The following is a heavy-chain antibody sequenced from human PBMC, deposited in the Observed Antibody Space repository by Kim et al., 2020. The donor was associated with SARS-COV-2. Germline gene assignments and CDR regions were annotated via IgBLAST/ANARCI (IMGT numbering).Heavy chain of an antibody. Sequence: TNSNPSLKSRVTSSVDTSKNHFSLKLSSVTAADTAVYYCARGMAAIYFDYWGQGTLVTVSS. CDR2: T. CDR3: ARGMAAIYFDY. D-gene: IGHD6-19*01. V-gene: IGHV4-59*09. J-gene: IGHJ4*02.